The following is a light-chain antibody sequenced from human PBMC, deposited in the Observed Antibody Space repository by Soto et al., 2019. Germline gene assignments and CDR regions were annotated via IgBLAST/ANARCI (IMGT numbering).Light chain of an antibody. Sequence: PGERVTLSCRASQSVSSSYLTWYQQKPGQAPRLLIYGASTRATGIPARFSGSGSGTDFTLTISSLQPEDFAVYYCQQDGTFGQGTKVDIK. J-gene: IGKJ1*01. CDR2: GAS. CDR1: QSVSSSY. V-gene: IGKV3D-7*01. CDR3: QQDGT.